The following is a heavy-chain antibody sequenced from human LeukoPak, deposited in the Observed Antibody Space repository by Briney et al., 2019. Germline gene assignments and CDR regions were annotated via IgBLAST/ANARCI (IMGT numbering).Heavy chain of an antibody. D-gene: IGHD2-2*02. CDR3: ARGRYCSGTSCYKVYYYYMDV. Sequence: ASVKVSCKASGYTFTTYGISWVRRAPGQGLEWMGWISAYNGNTNYAQNLQGRVTMTTDTSTSTAYMELRSLRSDDTAVYYCARGRYCSGTSCYKVYYYYMDVWGKGTTVTVSS. J-gene: IGHJ6*03. CDR2: ISAYNGNT. V-gene: IGHV1-18*01. CDR1: GYTFTTYG.